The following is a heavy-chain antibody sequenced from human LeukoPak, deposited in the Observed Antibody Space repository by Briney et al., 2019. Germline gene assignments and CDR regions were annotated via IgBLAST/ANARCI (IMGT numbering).Heavy chain of an antibody. D-gene: IGHD3-3*01. CDR2: INPNSGGT. CDR3: ARNLEGWFDP. Sequence: ASVKVSCKASGYTFTNYDINWVRQAPGQGLEWMGWINPNSGGTNYAQKFQGRVTMTRDTSISTAYMELSRLRSDDTAVYYCARNLEGWFDPWGQGTLVTVSS. CDR1: GYTFTNYD. J-gene: IGHJ5*02. V-gene: IGHV1-2*02.